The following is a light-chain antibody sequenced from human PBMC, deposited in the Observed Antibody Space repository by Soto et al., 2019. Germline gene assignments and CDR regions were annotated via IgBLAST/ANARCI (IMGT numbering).Light chain of an antibody. CDR3: QQYNNWLPIT. CDR1: QSVSSN. V-gene: IGKV3-15*01. J-gene: IGKJ5*01. Sequence: EIWMTQSPVTLSVSPGERATLSCRASQSVSSNLAWYQQKPGQAPRLLIYGASTRATGIPARFSGSGSGTEFTLTISSLQSEDFAVYYCQQYNNWLPITFGHGTRLEI. CDR2: GAS.